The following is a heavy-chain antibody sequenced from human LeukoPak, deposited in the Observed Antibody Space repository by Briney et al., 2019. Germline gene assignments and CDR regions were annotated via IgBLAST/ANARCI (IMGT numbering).Heavy chain of an antibody. CDR2: IYYSGST. J-gene: IGHJ5*02. V-gene: IGHV4-61*01. CDR3: ARDLVYSRATMIQAWGWLSHDKNWFDP. Sequence: SETLSLTCTVSGGSVSTGTFYWNWIRQPPGKGLEWIGYIYYSGSTKYNPSLKSRVTISVDTSKNQFSLRPSSVTAADTAVYYCARDLVYSRATMIQAWGWLSHDKNWFDPWGQGTLVTVSS. D-gene: IGHD3-22*01. CDR1: GGSVSTGTFY.